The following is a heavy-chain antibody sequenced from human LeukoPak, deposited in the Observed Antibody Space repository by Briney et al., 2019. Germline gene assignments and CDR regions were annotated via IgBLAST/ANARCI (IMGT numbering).Heavy chain of an antibody. CDR1: AGSVTSYY. CDR2: IYYSGST. D-gene: IGHD6-25*01. CDR3: ARGGGLNYYYYYMDV. V-gene: IGHV4-59*02. Sequence: SETLSLTCSVSAGSVTSYYWSWIRQPPGKGLEWIGYIYYSGSTNYNPSLKSRVTISVDTSKNQFSLKLSSVTAADTAVYHCARGGGLNYYYYYMDVWGKGTTVTVSS. J-gene: IGHJ6*03.